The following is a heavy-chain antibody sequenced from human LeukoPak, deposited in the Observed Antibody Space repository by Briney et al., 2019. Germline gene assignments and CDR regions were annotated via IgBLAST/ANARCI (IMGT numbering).Heavy chain of an antibody. CDR2: ISAYNGNT. Sequence: ASVKLSCKASGYTFTSYGISWVRQAPGQGLEWMGWISAYNGNTNYAQKLQGRVAMTTDTSTSTAYMELRSLRSDDTAVYYCASGGNYDILTCYYIEYFQHWGQGTLVTVYS. J-gene: IGHJ1*01. CDR1: GYTFTSYG. V-gene: IGHV1-18*01. D-gene: IGHD3-9*01. CDR3: ASGGNYDILTCYYIEYFQH.